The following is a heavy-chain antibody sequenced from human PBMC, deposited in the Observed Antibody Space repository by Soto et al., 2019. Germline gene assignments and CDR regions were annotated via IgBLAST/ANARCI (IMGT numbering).Heavy chain of an antibody. Sequence: PGGSLRLSCAASGFTFSSYAMSWVRQAPGKGLEWVSAISGSGGSTYYADSVKGRFTISRDNSKNTLYLQMNSLRAEDTAVYYCAKDTGYCSGGSCSEFDYWGQGTLVTVSS. V-gene: IGHV3-23*01. D-gene: IGHD2-15*01. J-gene: IGHJ4*02. CDR3: AKDTGYCSGGSCSEFDY. CDR1: GFTFSSYA. CDR2: ISGSGGST.